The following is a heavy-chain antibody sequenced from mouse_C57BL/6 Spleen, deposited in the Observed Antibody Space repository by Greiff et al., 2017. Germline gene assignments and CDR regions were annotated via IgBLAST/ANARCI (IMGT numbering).Heavy chain of an antibody. CDR3: TSNYYGSSHLDD. CDR1: GFNIKDDY. CDR2: IDPENGDT. Sequence: EVQLQQSGAELVRPGASVKLSCTASGFNIKDDYMHWVKQRPEQGLEWIGWIDPENGDTEYASKFQGKATITADTSSNTADLQLSSLTSEDTAVYYCTSNYYGSSHLDDWGQGTTLTVSS. J-gene: IGHJ2*01. V-gene: IGHV14-4*01. D-gene: IGHD1-1*01.